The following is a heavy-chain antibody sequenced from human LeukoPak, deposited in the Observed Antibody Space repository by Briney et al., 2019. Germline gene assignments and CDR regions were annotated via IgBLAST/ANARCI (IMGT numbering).Heavy chain of an antibody. V-gene: IGHV1-18*01. CDR3: ASLSSSGSPPSYYYGMDV. J-gene: IGHJ6*02. CDR1: GYTFTSYG. Sequence: GASVKVSCKASGYTFTSYGINWVRQAPGQGLEWMGWISAYNGNTNYAQKVQGRATMTTDTSTSTAYMELRSLRSDDTAVYYCASLSSSGSPPSYYYGMDVGGQGTTVTVSS. CDR2: ISAYNGNT. D-gene: IGHD6-13*01.